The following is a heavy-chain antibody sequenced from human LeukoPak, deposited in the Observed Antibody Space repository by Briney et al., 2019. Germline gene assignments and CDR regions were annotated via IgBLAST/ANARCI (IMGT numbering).Heavy chain of an antibody. CDR2: IRSKAYGGTT. V-gene: IGHV3-49*04. CDR3: TRVLRYFDWLRAQYYMDV. CDR1: GFTFGDYA. D-gene: IGHD3-9*01. Sequence: GGSLRLSCTASGFTFGDYAMSWVRQAPGKGLEWVGFIRSKAYGGTTEYAASVKGRFTISRDDSKSIAYLQMNSLKTEDTAVYYCTRVLRYFDWLRAQYYMDVWGKGTTVTVSS. J-gene: IGHJ6*03.